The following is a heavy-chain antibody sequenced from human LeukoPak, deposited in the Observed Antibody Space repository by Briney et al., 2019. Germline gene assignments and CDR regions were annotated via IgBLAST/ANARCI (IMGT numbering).Heavy chain of an antibody. V-gene: IGHV3-48*01. D-gene: IGHD2-2*01. J-gene: IGHJ4*02. CDR3: VGVVVPAAPPYYFDY. CDR1: GFTLSSYS. CDR2: ISSSSSTI. Sequence: PGGSLRLSCAASGFTLSSYSMNWVRQAPGKGLEWVSYISSSSSTIYYADSVKGRFTISRDNAKNSLYLQMNSLRAEDTAVYYCVGVVVPAAPPYYFDYWGQGTLVTVSS.